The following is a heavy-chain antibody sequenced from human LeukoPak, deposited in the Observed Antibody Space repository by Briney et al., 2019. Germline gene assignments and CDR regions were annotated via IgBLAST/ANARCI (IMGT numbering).Heavy chain of an antibody. Sequence: GGSLRLSCAASGFTFSSYGMHWVRQAPGKGLEWVAVIWYDGSNRYYADSVKGRFTISRDNSKNTLYLQMNSLRAEDTAVYYCARVGCSSTSCYEACWYFDLWGRGTLVTVSS. D-gene: IGHD2-2*01. CDR1: GFTFSSYG. V-gene: IGHV3-33*01. CDR2: IWYDGSNR. J-gene: IGHJ2*01. CDR3: ARVGCSSTSCYEACWYFDL.